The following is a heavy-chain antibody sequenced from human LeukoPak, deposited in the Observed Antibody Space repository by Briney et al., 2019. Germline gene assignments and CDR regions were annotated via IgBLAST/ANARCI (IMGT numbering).Heavy chain of an antibody. J-gene: IGHJ4*02. CDR3: ARDKYGAYFDS. CDR1: GFAFSSYW. D-gene: IGHD4-17*01. CDR2: IKQDGSEK. V-gene: IGHV3-7*01. Sequence: GGSLRLSCAASGFAFSSYWMDWVRQAPGKGLEWVANIKQDGSEKYYVDSVKGRFTISRDNAKNSLYLQMNSLRVEDTAVYYCARDKYGAYFDSWGQGTLVTVSS.